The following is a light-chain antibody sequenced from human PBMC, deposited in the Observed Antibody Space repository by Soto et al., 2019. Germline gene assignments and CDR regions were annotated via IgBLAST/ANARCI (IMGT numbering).Light chain of an antibody. V-gene: IGLV2-8*01. CDR2: EVT. CDR3: SSYAGANRV. CDR1: SSDVGANNY. J-gene: IGLJ1*01. Sequence: QSVLTQPPSASGSPGQSVTISCTGTSSDVGANNYVSWYQQHPGKAPKLMIYEVTKRPSGVPDRFSGSKSGNTAFLTVSGLQAEDEADYYCSSYAGANRVFGTGTKLTVL.